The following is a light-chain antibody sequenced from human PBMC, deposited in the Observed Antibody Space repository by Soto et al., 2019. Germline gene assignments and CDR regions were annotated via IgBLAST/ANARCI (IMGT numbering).Light chain of an antibody. CDR2: ATS. Sequence: IQMTQSPSTLSASVGDRVTITCRASQSISSYLNWYQQKPGKAPNLLIYATSSLQSGVPSRFSGSGSGTDFTLTISSLQAEDFATYFCQQTYSAPQTFGQGTKVDIK. CDR1: QSISSY. CDR3: QQTYSAPQT. V-gene: IGKV1-39*01. J-gene: IGKJ1*01.